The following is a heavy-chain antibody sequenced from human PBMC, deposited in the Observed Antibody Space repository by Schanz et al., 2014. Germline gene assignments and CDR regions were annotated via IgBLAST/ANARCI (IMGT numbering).Heavy chain of an antibody. Sequence: DVQLLESGGGLVQPGGSLRLSCAASGFTFSSYAMHWVRQAPGKGLEWVSDISSGSSYANYADSVKGRFTISRDNSKNTLYLQMNSLRAEDTAVYYCARANYRRKINFDYWGRGTLVTVSS. D-gene: IGHD3-10*01. J-gene: IGHJ4*02. CDR3: ARANYRRKINFDY. V-gene: IGHV3-48*01. CDR1: GFTFSSYA. CDR2: ISSGSSYA.